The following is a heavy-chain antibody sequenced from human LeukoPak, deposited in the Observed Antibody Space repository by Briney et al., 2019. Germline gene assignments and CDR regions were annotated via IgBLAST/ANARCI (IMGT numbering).Heavy chain of an antibody. CDR2: ISSSGSYT. D-gene: IGHD2-8*01. CDR1: GFAFSTYS. CDR3: AGRGCTNGLCHFDY. J-gene: IGHJ4*02. V-gene: IGHV3-21*01. Sequence: PGGSLRLSCAASGFAFSTYSMNWVRQPPGKGLEWVSSISSSGSYTHYSDSVKGRFTISRDNAKNSVYLQMKSLRAEDTAVYYCAGRGCTNGLCHFDYWGQGTLGTVSA.